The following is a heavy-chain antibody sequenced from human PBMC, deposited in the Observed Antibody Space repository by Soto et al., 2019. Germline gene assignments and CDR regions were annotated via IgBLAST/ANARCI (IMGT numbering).Heavy chain of an antibody. CDR2: IYYGGTT. CDR1: GGSISSYY. J-gene: IGHJ5*02. V-gene: IGHV4-59*08. D-gene: IGHD3-22*01. Sequence: SETLSLTCTVSGGSISSYYWSWIRQPPGKGLEWIGYIYYGGTTSYNPSLKSRVTISVDTSMNQISLKLSSVAAADTAFYYCARLGGYYQSLDTWGQGTLVTVSS. CDR3: ARLGGYYQSLDT.